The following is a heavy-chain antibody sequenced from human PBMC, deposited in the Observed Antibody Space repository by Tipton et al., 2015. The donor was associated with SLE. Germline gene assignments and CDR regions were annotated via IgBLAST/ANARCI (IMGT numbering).Heavy chain of an antibody. V-gene: IGHV4-59*01. CDR3: ARAGGIAARSYYYYYYMDV. J-gene: IGHJ6*03. D-gene: IGHD6-6*01. CDR2: IYYSGST. CDR1: GGSISSYY. Sequence: TLSLTCTVSGGSISSYYWSWIRQPPGKGLEWIGYIYYSGSTNYNPSLKSRVTISVDTSKNQFSLKLSSVTAADTAVYYCARAGGIAARSYYYYYYMDVWGKGTTVTVSS.